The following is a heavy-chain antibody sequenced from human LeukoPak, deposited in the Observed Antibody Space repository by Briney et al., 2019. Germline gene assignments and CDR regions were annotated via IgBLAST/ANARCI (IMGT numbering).Heavy chain of an antibody. V-gene: IGHV3-9*01. Sequence: GRSLRLSCAASGFTFDDYALHWVRQAPGKGLEWVSAISWNGDNIGYADSVKGRFTVSRDNAKNSLYLQVNSLRAEDTALYYCAKGTNPNIVVVVDVQFDYGMDVWGQGTTATVSS. CDR2: ISWNGDNI. D-gene: IGHD2-15*01. CDR1: GFTFDDYA. CDR3: AKGTNPNIVVVVDVQFDYGMDV. J-gene: IGHJ6*02.